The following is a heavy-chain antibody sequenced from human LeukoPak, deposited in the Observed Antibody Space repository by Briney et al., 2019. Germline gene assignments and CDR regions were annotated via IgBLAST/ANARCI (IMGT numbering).Heavy chain of an antibody. Sequence: ASVKVSCKASGYTFTAYYMHWVRQAPGQGLEWMGWINPNSGDTNYAQNFQGRVTMTRDTSISTAYMDLTRLRSDDTAVYYCARDDHASTSFDPWGQGTLVTVSS. J-gene: IGHJ5*02. CDR3: ARDDHASTSFDP. V-gene: IGHV1-2*02. CDR1: GYTFTAYY. CDR2: INPNSGDT. D-gene: IGHD2-2*01.